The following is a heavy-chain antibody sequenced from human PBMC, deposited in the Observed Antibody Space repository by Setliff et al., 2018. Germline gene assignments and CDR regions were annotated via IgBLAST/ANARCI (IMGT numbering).Heavy chain of an antibody. D-gene: IGHD1-26*01. CDR3: ATQPLQWELLGFDY. J-gene: IGHJ4*02. V-gene: IGHV1-24*01. Sequence: ASVKVSCKVSGYTLTELSMHWVRQAPGKGLEWMGGFDPEDGETIYTQKFQGRVTMTEDTSTDTAYMELSSLRSEDTAVYYCATQPLQWELLGFDYWGQGTLVTVSS. CDR1: GYTLTELS. CDR2: FDPEDGET.